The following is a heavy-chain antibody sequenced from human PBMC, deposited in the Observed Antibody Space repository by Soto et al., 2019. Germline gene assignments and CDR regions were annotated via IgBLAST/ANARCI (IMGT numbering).Heavy chain of an antibody. CDR3: ARRSAYGDTRDAFDI. CDR1: GGSISSSSYY. Sequence: QLQLQESGPGLVKPSETLSLTCTVSGGSISSSSYYWGWIRQPPGKGLEWIGSIYYSGSTYYNPSLTSRVTISVDTSKNQFSLKLSSVTAADTAVYYCARRSAYGDTRDAFDIWGQGTMVTVSS. D-gene: IGHD3-16*01. J-gene: IGHJ3*02. CDR2: IYYSGST. V-gene: IGHV4-39*01.